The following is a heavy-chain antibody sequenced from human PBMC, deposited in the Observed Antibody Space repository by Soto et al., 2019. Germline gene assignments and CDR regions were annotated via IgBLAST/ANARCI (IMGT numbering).Heavy chain of an antibody. V-gene: IGHV3-11*06. D-gene: IGHD3-16*01. CDR1: GFTFSDYN. CDR3: ARDVVEGGIDN. Sequence: QVQLVESGGALVKPGGSLRLSCAASGFTFSDYNMSWNRQAPGKGLEWVSYISSDGSDTNYADSVKGRFTISRDNVKNSVYLQMNSLRAEDTAVYYCARDVVEGGIDNWGQGTLVTVSS. CDR2: ISSDGSDT. J-gene: IGHJ4*02.